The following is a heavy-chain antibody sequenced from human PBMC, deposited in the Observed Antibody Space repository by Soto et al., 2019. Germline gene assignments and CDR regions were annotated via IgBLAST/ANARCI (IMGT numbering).Heavy chain of an antibody. Sequence: GESLKISCKGSGYSFTSYWISWVRQMPGKGLEWMGRIDPSDSYTNYSPSFQGHVTISADKSISTAYLQWSSLKASDTAMYYCARHGVVVAAERNWFHPWGQGTLVTVSS. J-gene: IGHJ5*02. CDR2: IDPSDSYT. CDR1: GYSFTSYW. D-gene: IGHD2-15*01. V-gene: IGHV5-10-1*01. CDR3: ARHGVVVAAERNWFHP.